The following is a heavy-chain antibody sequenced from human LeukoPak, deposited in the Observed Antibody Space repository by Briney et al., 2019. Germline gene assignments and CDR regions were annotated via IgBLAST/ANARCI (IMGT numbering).Heavy chain of an antibody. CDR3: ARLRRFHFVRSEGYFDY. Sequence: SETLSLTCTVSGGSISSSSYYWGWIRQPPGKGLEWIGSIYYSGSTYYNPSLKSRVTISVDTSKSQFSLKLSSVTAADTAVYYCARLRRFHFVRSEGYFDYWGQGTLVTVSS. CDR2: IYYSGST. D-gene: IGHD3-10*01. CDR1: GGSISSSSYY. V-gene: IGHV4-39*07. J-gene: IGHJ4*02.